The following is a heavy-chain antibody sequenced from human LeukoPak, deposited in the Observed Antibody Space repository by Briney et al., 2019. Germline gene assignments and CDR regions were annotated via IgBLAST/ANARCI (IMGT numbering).Heavy chain of an antibody. CDR1: GYTFTGYY. CDR2: MNPNSGNT. J-gene: IGHJ6*03. D-gene: IGHD5-12*01. CDR3: ARGKRRGIVATIRGNYYYYYMDV. Sequence: SVKVSCKASGYTFTGYYMHWVRQATGQGLEWMGWMNPNSGNTGYAQKFQGRVTITRNTSISTAYMELSSLRSEDTAVYYCARGKRRGIVATIRGNYYYYYMDVWGKGTTVTVSS. V-gene: IGHV1-8*03.